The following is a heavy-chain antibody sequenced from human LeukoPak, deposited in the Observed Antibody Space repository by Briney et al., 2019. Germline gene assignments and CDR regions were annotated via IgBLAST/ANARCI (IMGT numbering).Heavy chain of an antibody. J-gene: IGHJ5*02. CDR1: GGSISSYY. V-gene: IGHV4-4*07. CDR2: IYTSGST. D-gene: IGHD3-16*01. CDR3: ARGMGDNSQDNWFDP. Sequence: SETLSLTCTVSGGSISSYYWSWIRQPAGKGLEWIGRIYTSGSTNYNPSLKSRVTISVDTSKNPFSLKLSSVPAADTAVYYCARGMGDNSQDNWFDPWGQGTLVTVSS.